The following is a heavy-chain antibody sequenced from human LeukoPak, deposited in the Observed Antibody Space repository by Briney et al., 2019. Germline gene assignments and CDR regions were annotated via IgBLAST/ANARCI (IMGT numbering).Heavy chain of an antibody. V-gene: IGHV3-21*01. D-gene: IGHD1-26*01. J-gene: IGHJ4*02. CDR3: ARVFSGTYLNYHHFDY. CDR1: GFTFSSYA. CDR2: ISTSSSYI. Sequence: GGSLRLSCAASGFTFSSYAMTWVRQAPGKGLEWVSSISTSSSYIYYADSVKGRFTVSRNNAKNSLYLQMDSLRAEDTAVYYCARVFSGTYLNYHHFDYWGQGTLVTVSS.